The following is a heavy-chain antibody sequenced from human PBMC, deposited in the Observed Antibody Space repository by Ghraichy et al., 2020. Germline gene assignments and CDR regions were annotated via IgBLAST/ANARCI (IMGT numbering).Heavy chain of an antibody. CDR1: GFTFSSYA. D-gene: IGHD4-17*01. Sequence: GSLRLSCAASGFTFSSYAMSWVRQAPGKGLEWVSAISGSGGSTYYADSVKGRFTISRDNSKNTLYLQMNSLRAEDTAVYYCAKDPGEVTTTLLFSWFDPWGQGTLVTVSS. CDR3: AKDPGEVTTTLLFSWFDP. J-gene: IGHJ5*02. V-gene: IGHV3-23*01. CDR2: ISGSGGST.